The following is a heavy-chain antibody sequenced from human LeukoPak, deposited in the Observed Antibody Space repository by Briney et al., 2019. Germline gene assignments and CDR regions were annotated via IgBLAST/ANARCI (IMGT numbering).Heavy chain of an antibody. CDR3: AIDGMEV. Sequence: GGSLRLSCAASEFNFSSYWMIWVRQAPGKGLEWVANIKQDGSETFYVDSVKGRFTISRDNAKNSLYLQMNNMRAEDRAVYFCAIDGMEVWGQGTTVTVSS. CDR2: IKQDGSET. CDR1: EFNFSSYW. J-gene: IGHJ6*02. V-gene: IGHV3-7*01.